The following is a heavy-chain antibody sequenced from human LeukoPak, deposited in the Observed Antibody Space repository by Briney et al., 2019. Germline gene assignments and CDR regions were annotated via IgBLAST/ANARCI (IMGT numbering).Heavy chain of an antibody. D-gene: IGHD1-14*01. CDR2: IYGRGGTT. CDR3: ARVVGRNWYLDL. J-gene: IGHJ2*01. V-gene: IGHV3-23*01. Sequence: GAMRLSCTASGFTFSSYDMTWVRQAPGKGLEWVSGIYGRGGTTYYADSVKGRFIVSRDNSKNSLSLQMNSLRAEDTAVYYCARVVGRNWYLDLWGRGTHVTVSS. CDR1: GFTFSSYD.